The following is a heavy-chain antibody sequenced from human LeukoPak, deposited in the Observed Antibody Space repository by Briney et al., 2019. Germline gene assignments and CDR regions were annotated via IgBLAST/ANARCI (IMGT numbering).Heavy chain of an antibody. J-gene: IGHJ4*02. D-gene: IGHD4-17*01. CDR1: GFIFSNYA. CDR3: AREDDYGDYPTFDY. Sequence: GGSLRLSCAASGFIFSNYAMSWVRQAPGKGLEWVSVISGGDGDTYYAASVKGRFTISRDNAKNSLYLQMNSLRAEDTAVYYCAREDDYGDYPTFDYWGQGTLVTVSS. CDR2: ISGGDGDT. V-gene: IGHV3-23*01.